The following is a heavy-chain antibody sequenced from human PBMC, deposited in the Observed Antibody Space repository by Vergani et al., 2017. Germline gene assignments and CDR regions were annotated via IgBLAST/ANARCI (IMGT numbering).Heavy chain of an antibody. CDR1: GFTFINYD. J-gene: IGHJ4*02. V-gene: IGHV3-23*01. Sequence: EVQLLESGGGLVQPGGSLGLSCAGSGFTFINYDMAWVRQAPGKGLEWVSSISGRSDRTYYADSVKGRFTFSRDKSKSMLYLQMNSLRAEDTAVYYCAKVYHYXVSDYAPPYYFDYWGQGTLVTVSS. D-gene: IGHD3-22*01. CDR3: AKVYHYXVSDYAPPYYFDY. CDR2: ISGRSDRT.